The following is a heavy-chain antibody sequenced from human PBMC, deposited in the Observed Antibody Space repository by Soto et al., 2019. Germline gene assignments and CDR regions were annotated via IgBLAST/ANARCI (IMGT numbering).Heavy chain of an antibody. CDR2: IYPGDSDT. J-gene: IGHJ4*02. Sequence: GESLKISCKGSGYSFTSYWIGWVRQMPGKGLEWMGIIYPGDSDTRYSPSFQGQVTISANRSISTAYLQWSSLKASDTAMYYCARSSGYYDFWSGPDPFDYWGQGTLVTVSS. CDR1: GYSFTSYW. V-gene: IGHV5-51*01. CDR3: ARSSGYYDFWSGPDPFDY. D-gene: IGHD3-3*01.